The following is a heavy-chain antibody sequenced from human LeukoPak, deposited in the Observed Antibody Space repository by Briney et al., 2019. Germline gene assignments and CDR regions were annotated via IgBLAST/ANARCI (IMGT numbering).Heavy chain of an antibody. CDR2: INPNSGGT. D-gene: IGHD3-22*01. CDR1: GYTFTGYY. Sequence: ASVKVSCKASGYTFTGYYMHWVRQAPGQGLEWMGWINPNSGGTNYAQKLQGRVTMTTDTSTSTAYMELRSLRSDDTAVYYCARDGAWYYYDSSGLAAFDIWGQGTMVTVSS. V-gene: IGHV1-2*02. J-gene: IGHJ3*02. CDR3: ARDGAWYYYDSSGLAAFDI.